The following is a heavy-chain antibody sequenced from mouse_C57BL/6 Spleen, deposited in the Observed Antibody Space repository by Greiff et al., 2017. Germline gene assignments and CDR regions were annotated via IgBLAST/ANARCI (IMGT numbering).Heavy chain of an antibody. CDR3: ARGGYDGWYFDV. J-gene: IGHJ1*03. Sequence: VMLVESGPGLVQPSQSLSITCTVSGFSLTSYGVHWVRQSPGKGLEWLGVIWSGGSTDYNAAFISRLSISKDNSKSQVFFKMNSLQADDTAIYYCARGGYDGWYFDVWGTGTTVTVSS. D-gene: IGHD2-2*01. CDR2: IWSGGST. CDR1: GFSLTSYG. V-gene: IGHV2-2*01.